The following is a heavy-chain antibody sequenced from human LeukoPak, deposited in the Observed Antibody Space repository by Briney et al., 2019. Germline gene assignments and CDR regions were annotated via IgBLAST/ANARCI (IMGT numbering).Heavy chain of an antibody. J-gene: IGHJ6*04. V-gene: IGHV3-30*02. CDR1: GFTFSSYG. CDR3: AKGVAVAGTPPDV. Sequence: PGGSLRLSCAASGFTFSSYGMHWVRQAPGKGLEWVAFIWYDGSDKYYADSVKGRFTISRDNSKNTLYLQMNSLRAEDTAVYYCAKGVAVAGTPPDVWGKGTTVTVSS. CDR2: IWYDGSDK. D-gene: IGHD6-19*01.